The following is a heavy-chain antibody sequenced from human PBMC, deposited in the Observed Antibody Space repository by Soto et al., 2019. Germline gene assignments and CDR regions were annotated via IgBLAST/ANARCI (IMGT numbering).Heavy chain of an antibody. Sequence: GSLRLSCAASGFTFSSYSMNWVRQAPGKGLEWVSSISSSSSYIYYADSVKGRFTISRDNAKNSLYLQMNSLRAEDTAVYYCARVQRDSSGYYPGYWGQGTLVTVSS. D-gene: IGHD3-22*01. CDR2: ISSSSSYI. V-gene: IGHV3-21*01. J-gene: IGHJ4*02. CDR3: ARVQRDSSGYYPGY. CDR1: GFTFSSYS.